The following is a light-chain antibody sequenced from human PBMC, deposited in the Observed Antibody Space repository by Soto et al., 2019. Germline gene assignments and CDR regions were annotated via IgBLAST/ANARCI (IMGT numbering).Light chain of an antibody. CDR2: GAS. CDR3: QQYGSSPYT. J-gene: IGKJ5*01. Sequence: EIGLTQSPGTLSLSPGERATLSCRASQSVSSSYLAWYQQKPGQAPRLLIYGASSRATGIPDRFSGSGSGTDFTLTISRLEPEDFAVYYCQQYGSSPYTFGQGTRLEIK. V-gene: IGKV3-20*01. CDR1: QSVSSSY.